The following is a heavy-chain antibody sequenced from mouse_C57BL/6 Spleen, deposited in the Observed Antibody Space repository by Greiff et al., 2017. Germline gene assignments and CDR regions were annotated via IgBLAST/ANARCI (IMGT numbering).Heavy chain of an antibody. CDR2: ISSGSSTI. CDR3: ARNAYYSNPHWYFDV. Sequence: EVMLVESGGGLVKPGGSLKLSCAASGFTFSDYGMHWVRQAPEKGLEWVAYISSGSSTIYYADTVKGRFTISRDNAKNTLFLQMTSLRSEDTAMYYCARNAYYSNPHWYFDVWGTGTTVTVSS. D-gene: IGHD2-5*01. CDR1: GFTFSDYG. J-gene: IGHJ1*03. V-gene: IGHV5-17*01.